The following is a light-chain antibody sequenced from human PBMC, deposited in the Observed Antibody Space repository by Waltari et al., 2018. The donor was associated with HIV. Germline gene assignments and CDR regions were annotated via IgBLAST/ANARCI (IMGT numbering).Light chain of an antibody. J-gene: IGKJ1*01. CDR1: QNIFYNSNNKNH. CDR3: QQFFSFPRT. CDR2: WAA. Sequence: DIVMTQSPESLAVSLGARATINYQSRQNIFYNSNNKNHLAGYQQKPGEPPQRLVYWAAGREIGVPERFTASGSGTEFNLTISSLQAADVAVYYCQQFFSFPRTFGQGTKVEI. V-gene: IGKV4-1*01.